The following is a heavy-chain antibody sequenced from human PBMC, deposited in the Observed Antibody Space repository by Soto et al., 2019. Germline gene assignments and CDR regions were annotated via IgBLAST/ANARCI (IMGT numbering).Heavy chain of an antibody. J-gene: IGHJ4*02. Sequence: SETLSLTCAVYGGSFSGYYWSWIRQPPGKGLEWIGEINHSGSTNYNPSLKSRVTISVDTSKNQFSLKLSSVTAADTAVYYCARGIPTGQFDYWGQGTLVTVSS. D-gene: IGHD4-17*01. CDR3: ARGIPTGQFDY. CDR1: GGSFSGYY. V-gene: IGHV4-34*01. CDR2: INHSGST.